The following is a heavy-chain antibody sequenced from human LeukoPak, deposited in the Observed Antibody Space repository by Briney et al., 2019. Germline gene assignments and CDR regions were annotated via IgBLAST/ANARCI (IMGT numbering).Heavy chain of an antibody. CDR1: GYTFTGYY. CDR3: ARIGDDYGDPFDY. CDR2: INPNSGGT. V-gene: IGHV1-2*02. J-gene: IGHJ4*02. D-gene: IGHD4-17*01. Sequence: GASVKVSCKASGYTFTGYYMHWVRQAPGQGLEWMGWINPNSGGTNYAQKLQGRVTMTTDTSTSTAYMELRSLRSDDTAVYYCARIGDDYGDPFDYWGQGTLVTVSS.